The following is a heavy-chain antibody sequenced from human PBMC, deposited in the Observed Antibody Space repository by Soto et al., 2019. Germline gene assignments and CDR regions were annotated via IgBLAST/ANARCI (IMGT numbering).Heavy chain of an antibody. V-gene: IGHV4-31*03. CDR3: ARGNYFRTGWFDP. CDR2: MYYSGTT. J-gene: IGHJ5*02. D-gene: IGHD3-10*01. Sequence: QVQLQESGPGLVKPSQTLSLTCTVSAGSISSGTYYWNWIRQHPGKGLEWIGYMYYSGTTYYNPSLQSRLTISGDTSKNQFSLTLSSVTVADTAVHYCARGNYFRTGWFDPWGQGIMVTVSS. CDR1: AGSISSGTYY.